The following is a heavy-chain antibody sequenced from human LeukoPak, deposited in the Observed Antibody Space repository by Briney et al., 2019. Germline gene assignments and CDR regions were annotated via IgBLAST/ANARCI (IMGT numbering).Heavy chain of an antibody. CDR2: FTASGSST. J-gene: IGHJ4*02. CDR3: AKDAVAPGSGGDYSDY. V-gene: IGHV3-23*01. D-gene: IGHD3-10*01. Sequence: RGSLRLSCAASGFTFSSFAMSWVRQTPGKGLEWVSTFTASGSSTYYADSVKGRFTISRDNSKNTLYLQMNSLRADDTAVYYCAKDAVAPGSGGDYSDYWAQGTLVTVSS. CDR1: GFTFSSFA.